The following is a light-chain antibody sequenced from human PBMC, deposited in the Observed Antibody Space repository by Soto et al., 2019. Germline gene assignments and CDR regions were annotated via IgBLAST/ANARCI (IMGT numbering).Light chain of an antibody. CDR2: MVS. CDR1: RSLLYSDGNTY. V-gene: IGKV2-30*01. CDR3: MQGVYWPPGRA. Sequence: DVVMTQSPLSLPVTLGQPASISCRSSRSLLYSDGNTYLHWFQQRPGQPPRRLIYMVSNRDSVVPVRFRSIGSHTHFPLKIRRVESEDVGVYYCMQGVYWPPGRAFGQGTQVEI. J-gene: IGKJ1*01.